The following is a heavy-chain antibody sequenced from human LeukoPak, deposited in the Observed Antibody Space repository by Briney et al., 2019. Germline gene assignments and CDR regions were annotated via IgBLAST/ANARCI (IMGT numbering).Heavy chain of an antibody. V-gene: IGHV4-59*01. CDR2: IYYRGSP. Sequence: SETLSLTCTVSGGSISSYYGSWIRQPPGKGLEWIGYIYYRGSPTSNPSLKSRVTISVDTSKNQFSLKLSSVTAADTAVYYCARDLGYCSGGSCNWFDPWGQGTLVTVSS. J-gene: IGHJ5*02. CDR1: GGSISSYY. D-gene: IGHD2-15*01. CDR3: ARDLGYCSGGSCNWFDP.